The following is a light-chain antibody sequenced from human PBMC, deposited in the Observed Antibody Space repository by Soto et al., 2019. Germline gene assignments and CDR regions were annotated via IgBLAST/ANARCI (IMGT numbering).Light chain of an antibody. CDR2: GAS. CDR3: QQYGSSGT. Sequence: EIVLKQSPATPSVSPGERATLSCRTSQSVSSNLAWYQQSPGQPPRLLFYGASNRATGIPDRFSGSGSGTDSTLTISRLEPEDFAVYYCQQYGSSGTFGQGTKVDI. V-gene: IGKV3-20*01. CDR1: QSVSSN. J-gene: IGKJ1*01.